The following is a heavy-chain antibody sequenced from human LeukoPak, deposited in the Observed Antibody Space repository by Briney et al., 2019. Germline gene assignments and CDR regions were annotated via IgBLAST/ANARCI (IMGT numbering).Heavy chain of an antibody. D-gene: IGHD3-22*01. CDR2: TAYDGGDI. J-gene: IGHJ4*02. Sequence: GGSLRLSCAASGFTFSSHAMHWVRQAPGKGLAWVAVTAYDGGDIHYADSVKGRFTISRDNSKNTLYLQMNSLRAEDTAVYFCARASAYDTSGYYYYFDHWGQGTLVTVSS. CDR3: ARASAYDTSGYYYYFDH. V-gene: IGHV3-30*04. CDR1: GFTFSSHA.